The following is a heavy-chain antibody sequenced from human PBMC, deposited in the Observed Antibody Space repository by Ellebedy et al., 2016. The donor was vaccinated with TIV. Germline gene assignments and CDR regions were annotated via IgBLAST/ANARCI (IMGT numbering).Heavy chain of an antibody. CDR2: IKRDGSEE. D-gene: IGHD3-3*01. J-gene: IGHJ4*02. CDR3: ARGRRVWSGPDDY. V-gene: IGHV3-7*03. CDR1: GFTFSSYA. Sequence: GESLKISCSASGFTFSSYAMHWVRQTPGKGLECVANIKRDGSEEYYVDSVRGRFTISRDNAKNSLYLQMNSLRPEDTAVYYCARGRRVWSGPDDYWGQGTLVTVSS.